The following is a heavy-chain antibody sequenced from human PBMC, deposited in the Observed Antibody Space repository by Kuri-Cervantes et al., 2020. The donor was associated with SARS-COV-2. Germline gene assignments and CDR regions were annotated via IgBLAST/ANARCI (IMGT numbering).Heavy chain of an antibody. CDR1: GFTFSSYA. V-gene: IGHV3-23*01. D-gene: IGHD3-3*01. CDR3: AKGPYYDFWSGYYTTGLFDYYGMDV. Sequence: GESLKISCAASGFTFSSYAMSWVRQAPGKGLEWVSAISGSGGSTYYADSVKGRFTISRDNSKNTLYLQMNSLRAEDTAVYYCAKGPYYDFWSGYYTTGLFDYYGMDVWGQGTTVRLL. CDR2: ISGSGGST. J-gene: IGHJ6*02.